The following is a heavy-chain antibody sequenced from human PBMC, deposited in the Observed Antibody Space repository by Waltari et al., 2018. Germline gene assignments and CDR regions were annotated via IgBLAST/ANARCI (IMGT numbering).Heavy chain of an antibody. Sequence: EVQLVESGGNVVQPGGSLRLSCAASGFTFASYVMTWVRQGPGKGLGWVASILGSGCNTVYSDSVKGRFTISRDISKNTLYLQMNSLRAEDTALYYCVKDRQIYSGGSYADGFDDWGQGTLVTVSS. V-gene: IGHV3-23*04. D-gene: IGHD1-26*01. CDR2: ILGSGCNT. CDR1: GFTFASYV. CDR3: VKDRQIYSGGSYADGFDD. J-gene: IGHJ4*02.